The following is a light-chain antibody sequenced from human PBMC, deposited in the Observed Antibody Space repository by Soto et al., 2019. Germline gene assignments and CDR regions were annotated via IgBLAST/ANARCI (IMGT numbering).Light chain of an antibody. CDR3: KQYYSPPYT. CDR2: WAS. V-gene: IGKV4-1*01. Sequence: DIVMTQSPDSLAVSLGERATINCKSSQSVLYSSNNKNYLAWYQQKPGQPPKLLIYWASTRESGVPDRFSGSGSGKYSPLTISTRQAEDGAFYYGKQYYSPPYTFGRGTKLEIK. J-gene: IGKJ2*01. CDR1: QSVLYSSNNKNY.